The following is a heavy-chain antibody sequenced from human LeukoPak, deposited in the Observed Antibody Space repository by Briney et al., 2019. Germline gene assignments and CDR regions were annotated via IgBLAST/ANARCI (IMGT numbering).Heavy chain of an antibody. Sequence: PGGSLRLSCAASGFTFSSYAMSWVRQAPGKGLVWVSRINTGGSGTSYADSVKGRFTISRDNAKNTLYLQMNSLRAEDTAVYYCARGLGSPVPTWFDPWGQGTLVTVSS. CDR3: ARGLGSPVPTWFDP. CDR1: GFTFSSYA. V-gene: IGHV3-74*01. CDR2: INTGGSGT. D-gene: IGHD3-16*01. J-gene: IGHJ5*02.